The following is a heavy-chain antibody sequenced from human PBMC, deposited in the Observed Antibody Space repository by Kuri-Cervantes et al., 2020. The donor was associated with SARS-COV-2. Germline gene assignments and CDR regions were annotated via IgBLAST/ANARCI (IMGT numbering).Heavy chain of an antibody. CDR1: GGSISSGGYS. J-gene: IGHJ3*02. Sequence: SETLSLTCAVSGGSISSGGYSWSWIRQPPGKGLEWIGYIYHSGSTYYNPSLKSRVTISVDRSKNQFSLKLSSVTAADTAVYYCARGEGIVLVVYALAFDIWGQGTRVTVSS. CDR3: ARGEGIVLVVYALAFDI. V-gene: IGHV4-30-2*01. D-gene: IGHD2-8*02. CDR2: IYHSGST.